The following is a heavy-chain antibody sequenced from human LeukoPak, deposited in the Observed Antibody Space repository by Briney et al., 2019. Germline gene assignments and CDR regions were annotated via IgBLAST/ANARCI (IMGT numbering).Heavy chain of an antibody. D-gene: IGHD3-10*01. CDR2: MNPKSGNT. CDR1: GYPFSNYD. CDR3: TKASLAFGTKYFDP. Sequence: ASVKVSCKASGYPFSNYDINWVRQAPGQGLEWMGWMNPKSGNTGYGQKFQGRVTMTRVTSITTAYMELRSLRSDDTAVYYCTKASLAFGTKYFDPWGQGTLVTVSS. J-gene: IGHJ5*02. V-gene: IGHV1-8*01.